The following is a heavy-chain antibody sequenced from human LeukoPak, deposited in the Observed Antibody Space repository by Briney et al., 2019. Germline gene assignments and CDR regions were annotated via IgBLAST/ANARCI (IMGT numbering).Heavy chain of an antibody. CDR2: SYYSGST. D-gene: IGHD2-15*01. Sequence: TLSLTCTVSGGSISSGGYYWGWLRQHPGMGLEWLGYSYYSGSTYYNPALKSRVTISVDTSKNQFSLKLSSVTAADTAVYYCARGGPPYCSGGSCYGAEYFQHWGQGTLVTVSS. CDR3: ARGGPPYCSGGSCYGAEYFQH. CDR1: GGSISSGGYY. J-gene: IGHJ1*01. V-gene: IGHV4-31*03.